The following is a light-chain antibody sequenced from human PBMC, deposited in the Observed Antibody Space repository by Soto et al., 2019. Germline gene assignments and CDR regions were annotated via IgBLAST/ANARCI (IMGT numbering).Light chain of an antibody. CDR1: SSNIGVSY. Sequence: QSVLTQPPSASGTPGQRVTISCSGSSSNIGVSYVYWYQQLPGTAPKLLIYNDDHRPSGVPDRFSGSKSGTSASLAISGLRSEDEADYYCATWDDSLSVFWVFGGGTKLTVL. CDR3: ATWDDSLSVFWV. CDR2: NDD. V-gene: IGLV1-47*02. J-gene: IGLJ3*02.